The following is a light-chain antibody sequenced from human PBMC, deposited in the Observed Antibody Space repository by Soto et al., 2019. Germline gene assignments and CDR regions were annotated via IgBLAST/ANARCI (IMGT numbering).Light chain of an antibody. V-gene: IGKV3-11*01. CDR2: DAS. CDR1: QSVSRY. J-gene: IGKJ5*01. CDR3: QQRSNWPPIT. Sequence: EIVLTQSPATLYLSPWESAAVCCRASQSVSRYLAWYQQKPGQAPRLLIYDASNRATGIPARFSGSGSGTDFTLTISSLEPEDFAVYYCQQRSNWPPITFGQGTRLEIK.